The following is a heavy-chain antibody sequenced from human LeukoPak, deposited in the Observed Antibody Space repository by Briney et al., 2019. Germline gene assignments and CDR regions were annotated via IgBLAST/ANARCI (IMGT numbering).Heavy chain of an antibody. CDR2: ITSSSSTI. Sequence: GGSLRLSCAASGFTFSSYSMNWVRQAPGKGLEWVSYITSSSSTIYYADSVKGRFTVSRDNAKNSLYLQMNSLRAEDTAVYYCARVANYHYYMDVWGKGTTVTVSS. V-gene: IGHV3-48*01. CDR1: GFTFSSYS. J-gene: IGHJ6*03. CDR3: ARVANYHYYMDV.